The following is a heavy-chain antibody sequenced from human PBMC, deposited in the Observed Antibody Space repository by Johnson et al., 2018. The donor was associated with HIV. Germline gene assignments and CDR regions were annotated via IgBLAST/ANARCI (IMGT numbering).Heavy chain of an antibody. V-gene: IGHV3-15*01. J-gene: IGHJ3*02. CDR1: GFTFSDHY. CDR3: TTPITVTYAFDI. CDR2: IKSKTDGGTT. Sequence: VQLVESGGGLVKPGGSLRLSCAASGFTFSDHYMSWIRQAPGQGLEWVGRIKSKTDGGTTDYAAPVKGRFTISIDDSKNTLYLQMNSLKTEDTAVYYCTTPITVTYAFDIWGQGTMVTVSS. D-gene: IGHD4-11*01.